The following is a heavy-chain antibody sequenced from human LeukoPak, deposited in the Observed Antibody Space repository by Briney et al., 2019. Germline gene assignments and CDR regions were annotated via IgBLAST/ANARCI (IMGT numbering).Heavy chain of an antibody. D-gene: IGHD2-2*01. V-gene: IGHV3-30*18. CDR3: AKAAQYQLLSILFDY. J-gene: IGHJ4*02. Sequence: GGSLRLSCAASGFTFSSYGMHWVRQAPGKGLEWVAVISYDGSNKYYADSVKGRFTISRDNSKNRLYLQMNSLRAEDTAVYYCAKAAQYQLLSILFDYWGQGTLVTVSS. CDR2: ISYDGSNK. CDR1: GFTFSSYG.